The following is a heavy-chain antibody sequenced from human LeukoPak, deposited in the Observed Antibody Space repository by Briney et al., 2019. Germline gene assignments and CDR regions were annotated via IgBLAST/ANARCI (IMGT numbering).Heavy chain of an antibody. CDR3: VREDTPATANY. V-gene: IGHV3-23*01. D-gene: IGHD2-21*02. Sequence: TGGSLRLSCAASGFTFANHAMSWVHQTAGKGLEWVSAISGGGDITYYADSVKGRFTISRDNSKDTLFVQMHSLRPGDTAVYYCVREDTPATANYWGQGTLVTISS. J-gene: IGHJ4*02. CDR1: GFTFANHA. CDR2: ISGGGDIT.